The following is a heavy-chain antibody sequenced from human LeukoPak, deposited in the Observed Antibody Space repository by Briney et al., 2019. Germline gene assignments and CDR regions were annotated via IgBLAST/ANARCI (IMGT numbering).Heavy chain of an antibody. CDR1: GFTVSSNY. D-gene: IGHD3-10*01. V-gene: IGHV3-49*04. CDR2: IRSKAYGGTT. Sequence: PGGSLRLSCAASGFTVSSNYMSWVRQAPGKGLEWVGFIRSKAYGGTTQYAASVKGRFTISRDDSKSIAYLQMSSLKTEDTAVYYCTRVRSGNDFDYWGQGTLVTVSS. J-gene: IGHJ4*02. CDR3: TRVRSGNDFDY.